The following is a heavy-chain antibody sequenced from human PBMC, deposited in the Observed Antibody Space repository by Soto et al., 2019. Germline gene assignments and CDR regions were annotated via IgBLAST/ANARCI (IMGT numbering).Heavy chain of an antibody. CDR3: ARGDIVVDGPFDY. CDR1: GFIFSKYA. J-gene: IGHJ4*02. V-gene: IGHV3-30-3*01. D-gene: IGHD2-15*01. CDR2: ISNDGSNR. Sequence: QVQLVESGGGVVQPGGSLRLSCVASGFIFSKYAIYWVRQAPGKGPDWVAVISNDGSNRDYADSVKGRFTISRDNSKNTLYLQMTSLKPKDTAMYFCARGDIVVDGPFDYWGQGTRVTVSS.